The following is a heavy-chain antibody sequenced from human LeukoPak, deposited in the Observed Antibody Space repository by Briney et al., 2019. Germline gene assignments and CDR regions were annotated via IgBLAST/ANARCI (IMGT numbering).Heavy chain of an antibody. CDR3: ARRGVGCFDY. J-gene: IGHJ4*02. CDR1: GFTFSSYA. CDR2: ISGSGGTT. D-gene: IGHD3-10*01. Sequence: GGSLRLSCAASGFTFSSYAMTWVRQAPGKGLDWVSGISGSGGTTEYADSVKGRFTISRDNSQNTLYLQMNSLRAEDTAVYYCARRGVGCFDYWGQGTLVTVSS. V-gene: IGHV3-23*01.